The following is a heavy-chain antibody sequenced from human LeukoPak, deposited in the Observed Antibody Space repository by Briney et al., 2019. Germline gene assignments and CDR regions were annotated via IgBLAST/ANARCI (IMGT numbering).Heavy chain of an antibody. J-gene: IGHJ4*02. CDR2: IYYSGST. D-gene: IGHD1-1*01. CDR1: GGSISSSSYY. CDR3: ARDRGTWNDDGFDY. V-gene: IGHV4-39*07. Sequence: SETLSLTCIVSGGSISSSSYYWGWIRQPPGKGLEWIGSIYYSGSTFYNSSLKSRVTISVDTSKNQFSMKLRSVTAADTAVYYCARDRGTWNDDGFDYRGQGTLVTVSS.